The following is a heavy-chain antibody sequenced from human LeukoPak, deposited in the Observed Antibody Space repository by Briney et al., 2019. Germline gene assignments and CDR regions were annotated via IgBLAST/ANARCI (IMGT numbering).Heavy chain of an antibody. V-gene: IGHV3-21*01. J-gene: IGHJ4*02. CDR3: ARGHYDILTGPEYYFDY. CDR1: GFTLSSYS. D-gene: IGHD3-9*01. Sequence: GGSLRLSCAASGFTLSSYSMNWVRQAPGKGLEWVSSISSSSSYIYYADSVKGRFTISRDNAKNSLYLQMNSLRAEDTAVYYCARGHYDILTGPEYYFDYWGQGTLVTVSS. CDR2: ISSSSSYI.